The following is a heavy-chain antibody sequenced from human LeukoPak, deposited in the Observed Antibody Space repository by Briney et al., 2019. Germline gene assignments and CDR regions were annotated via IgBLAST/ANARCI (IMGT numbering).Heavy chain of an antibody. D-gene: IGHD3-10*01. V-gene: IGHV4-30-2*01. Sequence: PSETLSLTCAVSGGSISSGGYSWSWIRQPPGKGLEWIGYICHSGSTYYNPSLKSRVTISVDRSKNQFSLKLSSVTAADTAVYYCARGNYGSGSYVLDYWGQGTLVTVSS. CDR2: ICHSGST. CDR1: GGSISSGGYS. CDR3: ARGNYGSGSYVLDY. J-gene: IGHJ4*02.